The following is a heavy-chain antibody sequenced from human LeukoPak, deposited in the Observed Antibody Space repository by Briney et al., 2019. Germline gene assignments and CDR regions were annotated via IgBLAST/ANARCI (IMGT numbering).Heavy chain of an antibody. D-gene: IGHD3-10*01. CDR3: ARKFLGSRGYYFDY. Sequence: ASVTVSCKASVYTFTSYDINWVGQATGQGLEWMGWINPNSGGTNYAQKFQGRVTMTRATSISTAYMELSSLRSDDTAVYYCARKFLGSRGYYFDYWGQGTLVTVSS. J-gene: IGHJ4*02. V-gene: IGHV1-8*01. CDR2: INPNSGGT. CDR1: VYTFTSYD.